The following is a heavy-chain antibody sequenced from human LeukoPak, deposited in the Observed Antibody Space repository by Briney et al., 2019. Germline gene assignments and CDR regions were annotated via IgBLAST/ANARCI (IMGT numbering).Heavy chain of an antibody. D-gene: IGHD3-10*01. CDR1: GGTFSNYA. V-gene: IGHV1-69*04. J-gene: IGHJ6*02. CDR3: ARDGMLRGVIDYSGMDV. Sequence: SVKVSCRASGGTFSNYALSWVRQAPGQGLEWMGRIIVILGIADYAQKFQGRVTITADKSTTTVYMELSSLRSQDTAVYYCARDGMLRGVIDYSGMDVWGQGTTITVSS. CDR2: IIVILGIA.